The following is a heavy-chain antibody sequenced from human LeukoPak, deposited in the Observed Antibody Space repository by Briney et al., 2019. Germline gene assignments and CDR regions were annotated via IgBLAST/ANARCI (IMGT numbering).Heavy chain of an antibody. CDR2: IYSGGST. CDR3: ASMGYSGYDSGDY. Sequence: GGSLRLSCAASGFTVSSNYMSWVRQAPGKGLEWVSVIYSGGSTYYADSVKGRFTISRDNSKNTLYLQMNSLRAEDTAVYYCASMGYSGYDSGDYWGQGTLVTVSS. J-gene: IGHJ4*02. CDR1: GFTVSSNY. V-gene: IGHV3-53*01. D-gene: IGHD5-12*01.